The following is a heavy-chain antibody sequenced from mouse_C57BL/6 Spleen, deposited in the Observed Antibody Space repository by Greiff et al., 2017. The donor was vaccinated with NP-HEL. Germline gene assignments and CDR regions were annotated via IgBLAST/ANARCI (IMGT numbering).Heavy chain of an antibody. CDR3: ARPTTVGARYYLDY. J-gene: IGHJ2*01. D-gene: IGHD1-1*01. Sequence: EVQLVESGGDLVKPGGSLKLSCAASGFTFSSYGMSWVRQTPDKRLEWVATISSGGSYTYYPDSVKGRCTISRDNAKNTLSLQMSSLKSEDTAMYYCARPTTVGARYYLDYWGQGTTLTVSA. CDR2: ISSGGSYT. V-gene: IGHV5-6*01. CDR1: GFTFSSYG.